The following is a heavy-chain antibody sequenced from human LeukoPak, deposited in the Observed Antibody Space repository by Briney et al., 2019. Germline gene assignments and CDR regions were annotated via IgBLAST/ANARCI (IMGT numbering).Heavy chain of an antibody. CDR3: ARAFCSSTSCYADY. CDR1: GYIFTNYA. V-gene: IGHV1-18*01. J-gene: IGHJ4*02. D-gene: IGHD2-2*01. CDR2: ISVYNGNT. Sequence: ASVKLSCKASGYIFTNYALNWVRQAPGQGLEWMGWISVYNGNTNYAQNLQGRVTMTTNTSTSTAYMELRSLRSDDTAAYYCARAFCSSTSCYADYWGQGTLVTVSS.